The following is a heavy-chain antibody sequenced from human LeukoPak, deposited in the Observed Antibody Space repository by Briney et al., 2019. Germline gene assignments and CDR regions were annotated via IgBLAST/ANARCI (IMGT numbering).Heavy chain of an antibody. D-gene: IGHD1-26*01. CDR3: ARDEREWELRWSFDY. V-gene: IGHV1-18*01. CDR2: ISAYDGNT. CDR1: GYTFTSYG. Sequence: GAAVKVSCKASGYTFTSYGISLVRQAPGQGLEWVGCISAYDGNTNYSQKLQGRVTMTTDTSTRTAYMELRSLRSDDTAVYYCARDEREWELRWSFDYWGQGTLVTVSS. J-gene: IGHJ4*02.